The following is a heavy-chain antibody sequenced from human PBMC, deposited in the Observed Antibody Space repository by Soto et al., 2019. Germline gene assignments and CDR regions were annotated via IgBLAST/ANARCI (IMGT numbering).Heavy chain of an antibody. D-gene: IGHD2-2*01. Sequence: SETLSLTCTVSNFSVLTSIYYWAWIRQPPGKGLEWVGTVYYTGTTYYNPSLQSRVTISIDTSKNQFSLNLNSVTAADTAVYYCARNWNLALVPAAYFGSWGQGTLVTVSS. CDR2: VYYTGTT. CDR3: ARNWNLALVPAAYFGS. CDR1: NFSVLTSIYY. V-gene: IGHV4-39*01. J-gene: IGHJ4*02.